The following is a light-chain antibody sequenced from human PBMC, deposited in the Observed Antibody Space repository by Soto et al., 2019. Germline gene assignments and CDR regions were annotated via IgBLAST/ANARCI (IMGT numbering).Light chain of an antibody. J-gene: IGKJ1*01. V-gene: IGKV3-15*01. Sequence: EIVMTQSPATLSVSPGERATLSCRASQSVSSNLAWYQQKPGQAPRLLIYGASTRATGIPAKFSASGSRPEFTLTISSLQSEDFAVYYCQHYNNWSWTFGQGTKVEIK. CDR3: QHYNNWSWT. CDR2: GAS. CDR1: QSVSSN.